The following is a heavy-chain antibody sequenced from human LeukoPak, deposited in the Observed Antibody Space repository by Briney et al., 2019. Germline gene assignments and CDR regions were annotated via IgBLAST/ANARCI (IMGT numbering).Heavy chain of an antibody. CDR1: GFTFSSYA. CDR3: ARTGSSKASCFDY. Sequence: GGSLRLSCAASGFTFSSYAMHWVRQAPGKGLEWVAVISYDGSNKYYADSVKGRFTISRDNSKNTLFLQMNSLRAEDTAVYYCARTGSSKASCFDYWGQGTLVTVSS. CDR2: ISYDGSNK. J-gene: IGHJ4*02. D-gene: IGHD1-1*01. V-gene: IGHV3-30-3*01.